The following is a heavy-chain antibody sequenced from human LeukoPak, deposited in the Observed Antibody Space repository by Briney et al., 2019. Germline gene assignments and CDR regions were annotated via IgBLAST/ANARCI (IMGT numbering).Heavy chain of an antibody. Sequence: GGSLRLSCEASGFAFCSDAMSWVPQAPGKGLECVSLIRGDSSLTEYADSVKGRFTISRDNSKNTLYLQMNSLRAEDTAVYYCAEGRLTSSTFDYWGQGTLVTVSS. D-gene: IGHD2-2*01. J-gene: IGHJ4*02. CDR3: AEGRLTSSTFDY. CDR2: IRGDSSLT. CDR1: GFAFCSDA. V-gene: IGHV3-23*01.